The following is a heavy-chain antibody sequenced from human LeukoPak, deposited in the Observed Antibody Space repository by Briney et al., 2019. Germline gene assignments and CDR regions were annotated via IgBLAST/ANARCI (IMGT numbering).Heavy chain of an antibody. CDR2: IKEDGSDK. D-gene: IGHD6-19*01. CDR1: GFTFSNYW. CDR3: ARNSGWFRFDD. Sequence: SGGSLRLSCAASGFTFSNYWMDWVRQSPGKGLEWVANIKEDGSDKYYVDSVKGRFTISRDNAKNSLYLQMNSLRAEDTAVYYCARNSGWFRFDDWGQGTLVTVSS. J-gene: IGHJ4*02. V-gene: IGHV3-7*03.